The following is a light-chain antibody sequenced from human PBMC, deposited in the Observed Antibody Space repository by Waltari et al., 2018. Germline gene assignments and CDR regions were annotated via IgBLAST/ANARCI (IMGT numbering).Light chain of an antibody. CDR1: SSDFGSYNY. V-gene: IGLV2-11*01. CDR2: DAT. CDR3: CSYAGSYTVGV. Sequence: QSALTQPRSVSGSPGQSFTISCTGTSSDFGSYNYVSWFQQHPGKAPKLMIYDATQRPSGVLDRFSGSKFCITASLTIAGLQADDEADYYCCSYAGSYTVGVFGGGTKLTVL. J-gene: IGLJ3*02.